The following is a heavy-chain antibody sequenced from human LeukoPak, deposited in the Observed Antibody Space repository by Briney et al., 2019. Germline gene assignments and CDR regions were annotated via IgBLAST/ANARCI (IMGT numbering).Heavy chain of an antibody. CDR1: GGSISRYY. V-gene: IGHV4-59*12. CDR2: IYYSGST. D-gene: IGHD3-22*01. Sequence: PSETLSLTCTVSGGSISRYYWSWIRQPPGKGLEWIGYIYYSGSTNYNPSLKSRVTMSVDTSKNQFSLKLSSVTAADTAVYYCARDEYDSSGYSAWGQGTLVTVSS. J-gene: IGHJ5*02. CDR3: ARDEYDSSGYSA.